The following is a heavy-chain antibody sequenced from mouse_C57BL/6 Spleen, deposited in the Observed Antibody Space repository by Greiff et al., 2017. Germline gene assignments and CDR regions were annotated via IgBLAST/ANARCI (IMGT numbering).Heavy chain of an antibody. CDR3: ARDGGLRRYFDV. V-gene: IGHV1-55*01. CDR2: IYPGSGST. CDR1: GYTFTSYW. Sequence: VQLQQPGAELVKPGASVKMSCKASGYTFTSYWITWVKQRPGQGLEWIGDIYPGSGSTNYNEKFKSKATLAVDTSSSTAYMQLSSLTSEDSAVYYCARDGGLRRYFDVWGTGTTVTVSS. J-gene: IGHJ1*03. D-gene: IGHD2-4*01.